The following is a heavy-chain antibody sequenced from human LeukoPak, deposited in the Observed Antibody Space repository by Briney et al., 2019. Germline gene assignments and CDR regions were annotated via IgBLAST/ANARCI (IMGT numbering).Heavy chain of an antibody. V-gene: IGHV3-30*18. J-gene: IGHJ4*02. CDR3: AKPSGEYFDY. CDR2: TSYDGSTK. Sequence: GGSLRLSCAVSGFTFSNYGMHWVRQAPGKGLEWVALTSYDGSTKYYADSVKGRFFISKDNSRNTLYLQMNSLRVEDTAMYYCAKPSGEYFDYWGQGTLVTVSS. CDR1: GFTFSNYG.